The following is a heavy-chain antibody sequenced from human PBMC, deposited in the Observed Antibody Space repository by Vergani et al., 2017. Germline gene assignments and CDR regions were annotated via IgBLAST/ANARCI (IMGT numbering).Heavy chain of an antibody. D-gene: IGHD3-3*01. V-gene: IGHV3-30-3*01. CDR2: ISYDGSNK. Sequence: QVQLVESGGGVVQPGRSLRLSCAASGFTFSSYAMHWVRQAPGKGLEWVAVISYDGSNKYYADSVKGRFTISRDNSKNTLYLQMNSLRAEDTALYYCAKDSTFEGNGMDVWGQGTTVTVSS. CDR3: AKDSTFEGNGMDV. J-gene: IGHJ6*02. CDR1: GFTFSSYA.